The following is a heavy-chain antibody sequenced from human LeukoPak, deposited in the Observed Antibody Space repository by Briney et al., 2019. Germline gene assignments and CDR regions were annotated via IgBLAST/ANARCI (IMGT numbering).Heavy chain of an antibody. Sequence: SETLSLTCTVSGGSISSGGYYWSWIRQPPGKGLEWIGEINHSGSTNYNPSLKSRVTISVDTSKNQFSLKLSSVTAADTAVYYCARDGDYFDYWGQGTLVTVSS. J-gene: IGHJ4*02. CDR2: INHSGST. CDR3: ARDGDYFDY. D-gene: IGHD4-17*01. V-gene: IGHV4-39*07. CDR1: GGSISSGGYY.